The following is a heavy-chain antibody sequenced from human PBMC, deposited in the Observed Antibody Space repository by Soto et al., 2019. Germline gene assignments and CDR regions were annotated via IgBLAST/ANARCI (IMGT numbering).Heavy chain of an antibody. CDR3: ARESRFLEWLYLNWFDP. CDR2: ISSSSSTI. V-gene: IGHV3-48*02. D-gene: IGHD3-3*01. Sequence: GGSLRLSCAASGFTFSSYSMNWVHQAPGKGLEWVSYISSSSSTIYYADSVKGRFTISRDNAKNSLYLQMNSLRDEDTAVYYCARESRFLEWLYLNWFDPWGQGTRVTVSS. CDR1: GFTFSSYS. J-gene: IGHJ5*02.